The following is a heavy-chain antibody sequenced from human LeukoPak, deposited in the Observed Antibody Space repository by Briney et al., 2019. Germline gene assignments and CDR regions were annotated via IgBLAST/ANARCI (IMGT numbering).Heavy chain of an antibody. D-gene: IGHD6-6*01. Sequence: PSATLSLTCTVPGGSISSCYWSWIRQPAGKGLEWIGRIYTSGSTNYNPSLKSRVTMSVDTSKNQFSRKLSSVTAADTAVYYCASGRIAARDYWGQGTLVTVSS. CDR1: GGSISSCY. V-gene: IGHV4-4*07. J-gene: IGHJ4*02. CDR2: IYTSGST. CDR3: ASGRIAARDY.